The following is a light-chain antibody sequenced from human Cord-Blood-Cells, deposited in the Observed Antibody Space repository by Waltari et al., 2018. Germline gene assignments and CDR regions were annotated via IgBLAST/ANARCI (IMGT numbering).Light chain of an antibody. CDR3: NSRDSSGNHWV. CDR1: SLRSYY. Sequence: SSELTQDPAVSVALGQTVRITCQGDSLRSYYAIWYQQKPGQAPVLVIYGKNNRPSGIPDRFAGSSSGNTASLTIPGAQAEDGADYYCNSRDSSGNHWVFGGGTKLTVL. J-gene: IGLJ3*02. CDR2: GKN. V-gene: IGLV3-19*01.